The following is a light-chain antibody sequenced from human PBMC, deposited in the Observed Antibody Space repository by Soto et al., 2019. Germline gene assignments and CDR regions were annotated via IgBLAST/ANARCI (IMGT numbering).Light chain of an antibody. Sequence: DIQMTQSPSTLSASVGDRVTITCRASQSISTWLAWYQQRPQQPPNLLIYWASTRESGVPDRFSGSGSGTDFTLTISSLQAEDVAVYYCQQYYTTPRTFGQGTKVEIK. CDR2: WAS. CDR3: QQYYTTPRT. V-gene: IGKV4-1*01. CDR1: QSISTW. J-gene: IGKJ1*01.